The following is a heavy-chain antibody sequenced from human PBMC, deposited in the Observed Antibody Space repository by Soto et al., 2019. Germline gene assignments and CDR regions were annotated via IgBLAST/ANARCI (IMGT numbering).Heavy chain of an antibody. CDR1: GGSINSGDYY. V-gene: IGHV4-31*03. CDR3: AREVVVVVAATNHDTFDI. D-gene: IGHD2-15*01. CDR2: IYYSGST. J-gene: IGHJ3*02. Sequence: PSETLSLTCSVSGGSINSGDYYWSWIRQRPGKGLEWIGYIYYSGSTSYNLSLKSRLTISVDTSENQFSLKLNSVTAADTAVYYCAREVVVVVAATNHDTFDIWGQGTMVTVSS.